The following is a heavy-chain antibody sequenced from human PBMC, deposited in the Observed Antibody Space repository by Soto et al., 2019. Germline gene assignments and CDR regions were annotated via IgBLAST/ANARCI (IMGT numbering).Heavy chain of an antibody. V-gene: IGHV1-46*03. CDR2: INPSGGST. J-gene: IGHJ4*02. Sequence: ASVKVSCKASGYTFTSYYMHWVRQAPGQGLEWMGIINPSGGSTSYAQKFQGRVTMTRDTSTSTVYMELSSLRSEDTALYYCASPAYQSFGGAYRALDYWGQGTLVTVSS. D-gene: IGHD3-16*01. CDR3: ASPAYQSFGGAYRALDY. CDR1: GYTFTSYY.